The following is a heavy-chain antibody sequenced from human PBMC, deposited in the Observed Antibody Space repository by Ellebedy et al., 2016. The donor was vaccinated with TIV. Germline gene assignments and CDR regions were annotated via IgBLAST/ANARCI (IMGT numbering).Heavy chain of an antibody. CDR1: GGSLSRSSYY. CDR3: ARNPPTYNWVDS. V-gene: IGHV4-39*01. Sequence: SETLSLTCTVSGGSLSRSSYYWGWFRQPPGKGLEWIGNIYYSGDTDYNPSLKSRVTMSVDTSKNQFSLNLRSVTAADTAVYYCARNPPTYNWVDSWGQGILVTVSS. J-gene: IGHJ5*01. CDR2: IYYSGDT.